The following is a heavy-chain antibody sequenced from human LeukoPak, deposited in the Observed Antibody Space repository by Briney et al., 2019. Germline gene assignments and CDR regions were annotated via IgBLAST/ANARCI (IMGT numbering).Heavy chain of an antibody. J-gene: IGHJ4*02. D-gene: IGHD3-22*01. CDR3: ARVRDYYDSSVYLSNFDY. Sequence: ASVKVSCKASGYAFTSSYITWVRQAPGQGLEWMCWISGYNGHTSYAQNLQGRVTMTTDTSTSTAYMELRSLRSGDTAVYYCARVRDYYDSSVYLSNFDYWGQGTLVTVSS. CDR2: ISGYNGHT. V-gene: IGHV1-18*01. CDR1: GYAFTSSY.